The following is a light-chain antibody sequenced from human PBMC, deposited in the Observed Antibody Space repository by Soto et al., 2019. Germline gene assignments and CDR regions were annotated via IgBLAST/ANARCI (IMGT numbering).Light chain of an antibody. CDR3: MQALQTPQIT. CDR2: LAS. Sequence: DIVMTQSPLSLPVTPGEPASISCRSSQSLLHSSGYNYLDWYLQKPGQSPQLLIYLASNRSSGVPDRFSCSGSGTDFTLKISRVEAEDVGVYYCMQALQTPQITFGQGTRLEIK. V-gene: IGKV2-28*01. CDR1: QSLLHSSGYNY. J-gene: IGKJ5*01.